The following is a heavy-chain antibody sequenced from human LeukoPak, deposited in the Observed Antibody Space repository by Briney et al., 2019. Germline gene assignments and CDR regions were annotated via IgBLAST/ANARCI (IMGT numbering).Heavy chain of an antibody. CDR2: ISGSGGST. D-gene: IGHD2-15*01. J-gene: IGHJ3*02. Sequence: GGSLRLSCAASGFTFSSYAMSWVRQAPGKGLEGVSAISGSGGSTYYADSVKGRFTISRDNSKNTLYLQMNSLRAEDTAVYYCAKDLGSTGGAFDIWGQGTMVTVSS. CDR3: AKDLGSTGGAFDI. V-gene: IGHV3-23*01. CDR1: GFTFSSYA.